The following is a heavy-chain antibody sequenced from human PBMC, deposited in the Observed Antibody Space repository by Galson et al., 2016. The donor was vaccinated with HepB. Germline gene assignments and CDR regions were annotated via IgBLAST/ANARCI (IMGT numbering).Heavy chain of an antibody. J-gene: IGHJ4*02. D-gene: IGHD5-12*01. V-gene: IGHV1-69*13. Sequence: SVKVSCKASGGIFSSYAMSWVRQAPGHGLEWMGGIIRMFGTVNYARKFQGRVTISADDSASTVYMELSGLRSDDTAVYYCARSQIVAMFTGFAYWGQGTRVTVSP. CDR1: GGIFSSYA. CDR3: ARSQIVAMFTGFAY. CDR2: IIRMFGTV.